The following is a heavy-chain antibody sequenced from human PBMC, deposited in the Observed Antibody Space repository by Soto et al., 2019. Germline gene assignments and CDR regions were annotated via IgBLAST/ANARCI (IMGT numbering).Heavy chain of an antibody. Sequence: ASVKVSCKASGGTFSSYTISWVRQAPGQGLEWMGRIIPILGIANYAQKFQGRVTITADKSTSTAYMELSSLRSEDTAVYYCARDSRDNWNYGRALDPWGQGTLVTVPQ. D-gene: IGHD1-7*01. J-gene: IGHJ5*02. V-gene: IGHV1-69*04. CDR3: ARDSRDNWNYGRALDP. CDR1: GGTFSSYT. CDR2: IIPILGIA.